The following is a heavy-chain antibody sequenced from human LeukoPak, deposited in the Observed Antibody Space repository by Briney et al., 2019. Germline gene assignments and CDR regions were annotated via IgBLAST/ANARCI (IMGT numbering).Heavy chain of an antibody. CDR1: GGSFSGYY. V-gene: IGHV4-34*01. CDR3: ASILPAYYDFWSGYYTTNDAFDI. D-gene: IGHD3-3*01. J-gene: IGHJ3*02. Sequence: PSETLPLTCAVYGGSFSGYYWSWIRQPPGKGLEWIGEINHSGSTNYNPSLKSRVTISVDTSKNQFSLKLSSVTAADTAVYYCASILPAYYDFWSGYYTTNDAFDIWGQGTMVTVSS. CDR2: INHSGST.